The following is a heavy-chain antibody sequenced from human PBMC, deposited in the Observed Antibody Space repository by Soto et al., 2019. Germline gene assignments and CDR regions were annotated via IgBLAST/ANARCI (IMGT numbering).Heavy chain of an antibody. Sequence: PGGSLRLSCAAYGFTFSGYWMHWVRQAPGKGLVWVSRINSDGSSTSYADSVKGRFTISRDNAKNTLYLQMNSLRAEDTAVYYCARSLPKGDWNYNGMDVWGQGTTVTVSS. CDR2: INSDGSST. V-gene: IGHV3-74*01. J-gene: IGHJ6*02. CDR1: GFTFSGYW. D-gene: IGHD2-21*02. CDR3: ARSLPKGDWNYNGMDV.